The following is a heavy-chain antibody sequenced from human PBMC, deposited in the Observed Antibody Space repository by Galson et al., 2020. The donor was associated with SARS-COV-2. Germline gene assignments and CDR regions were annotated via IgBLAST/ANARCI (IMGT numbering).Heavy chain of an antibody. CDR2: ISYDGINK. Sequence: TGGSLRLSCAASGFTFSSYAMYWVRQAPGKGLEWVAVISYDGINKYYADSVKGRFTISRDNSKNTLYLQMNSLRAEDTAVYYCARSYSGSYLAPFDYWGQGTLVTVSS. V-gene: IGHV3-30-3*01. J-gene: IGHJ4*02. CDR3: ARSYSGSYLAPFDY. CDR1: GFTFSSYA. D-gene: IGHD1-26*01.